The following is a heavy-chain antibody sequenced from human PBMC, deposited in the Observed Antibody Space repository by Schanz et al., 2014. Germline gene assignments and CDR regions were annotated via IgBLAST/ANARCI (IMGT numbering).Heavy chain of an antibody. CDR2: TRNKANSYIT. CDR3: ARDLGFCTSTTCYYYYYAMDV. V-gene: IGHV3-72*01. Sequence: VQLVESGGGLVQPGGSLRVSCAASGFTLSDHYMAWVRQAPGKGLEWVGRTRNKANSYITEYAASVRGRFTISRDDSKNSLYLQMNSLKTEDTAVYYCARDLGFCTSTTCYYYYYAMDVWGQGTTVTVSS. J-gene: IGHJ6*02. CDR1: GFTLSDHY. D-gene: IGHD2-2*01.